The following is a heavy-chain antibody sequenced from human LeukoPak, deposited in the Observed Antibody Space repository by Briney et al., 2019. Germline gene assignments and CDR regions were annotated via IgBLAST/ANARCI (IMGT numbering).Heavy chain of an antibody. V-gene: IGHV1-69*02. CDR1: GGTFSSYT. CDR2: IIPILGIA. CDR3: AKVAAAIPRWYFDL. D-gene: IGHD2-21*02. J-gene: IGHJ2*01. Sequence: SVKVSCKASGGTFSSYTVSWVRQAPGQGLEWMGRIIPILGIANYAQKFQGRVTITADKSTSTAYMELSSLRSEDTAVYYCAKVAAAIPRWYFDLWGRGTLVTVSS.